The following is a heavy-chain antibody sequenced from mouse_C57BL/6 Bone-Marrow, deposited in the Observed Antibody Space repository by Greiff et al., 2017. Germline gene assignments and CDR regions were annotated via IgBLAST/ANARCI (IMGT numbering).Heavy chain of an antibody. CDR3: ARGDRRTWFAY. D-gene: IGHD2-14*01. J-gene: IGHJ3*01. CDR2: ISSGGSYT. V-gene: IGHV5-6*01. Sequence: EVQRVESGGDLVKPGGSLKLSCAASGFTFSSYGMSWVRQTPDKRLEWVATISSGGSYTYYPDSVKGRFTISRDNAKNTLYLQMSSLKTEDTAMYYCARGDRRTWFAYWGQGTLVTVSA. CDR1: GFTFSSYG.